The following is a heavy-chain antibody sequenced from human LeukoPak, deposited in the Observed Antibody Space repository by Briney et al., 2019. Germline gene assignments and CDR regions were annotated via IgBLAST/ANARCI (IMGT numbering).Heavy chain of an antibody. CDR3: SSPKSPYEGTGPHN. CDR1: GYTFSSYY. D-gene: IGHD2-8*02. V-gene: IGHV1-46*01. J-gene: IGHJ4*02. Sequence: EASVKVSCKASGYTFSSYYIHWVRQAPGQGLQWMGVINPSGSNSRYAEEFQGRVTMTRDTSTNTVNMELSSLRSNDTAVYYCSSPKSPYEGTGPHNWGQGTLVTVSS. CDR2: INPSGSNS.